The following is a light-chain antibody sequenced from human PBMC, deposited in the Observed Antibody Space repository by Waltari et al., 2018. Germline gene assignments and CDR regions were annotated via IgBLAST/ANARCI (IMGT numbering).Light chain of an antibody. CDR3: QQYRMTPVT. Sequence: EVLLTHSPGTLSLSPGDRATLSCRASESVDDLLAWYQQKPGQAPRLLIYDASSRATGIPDRFSGRGSGTDFTLTISRLEAGDFALYYCQQYRMTPVTFGRGTKVEIK. CDR1: ESVDDL. V-gene: IGKV3-20*01. J-gene: IGKJ2*01. CDR2: DAS.